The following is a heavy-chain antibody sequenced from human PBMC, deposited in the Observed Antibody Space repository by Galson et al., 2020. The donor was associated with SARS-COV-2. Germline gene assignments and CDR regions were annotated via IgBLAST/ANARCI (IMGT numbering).Heavy chain of an antibody. CDR1: GFTFSSYG. V-gene: IGHV3-33*01. Sequence: GESLKISCAASGFTFSSYGMHWVRQAPGKGLEWVAVRWYDGSNKYYADSVKGRFTISRDNSKNTLYLQMNSLRAEDTAVYYCARVVLRSWALDYWGQGTLVTVSS. CDR3: ARVVLRSWALDY. D-gene: IGHD3-22*01. CDR2: RWYDGSNK. J-gene: IGHJ4*02.